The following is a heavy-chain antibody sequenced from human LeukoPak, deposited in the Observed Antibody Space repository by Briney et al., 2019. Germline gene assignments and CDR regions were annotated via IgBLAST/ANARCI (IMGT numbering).Heavy chain of an antibody. CDR2: IIPIFGTA. CDR1: GGTFSSYA. D-gene: IGHD3-10*01. J-gene: IGHJ4*02. V-gene: IGHV1-69*13. Sequence: SVKVSCKASGGTFSSYAISWVRQAPGQGLEWMGGIIPIFGTANYAQKFQGRVTITADESASTAYMELSSLRSEDTAVYYCAKAGYGSGSLIDYWGQGTLVTVSS. CDR3: AKAGYGSGSLIDY.